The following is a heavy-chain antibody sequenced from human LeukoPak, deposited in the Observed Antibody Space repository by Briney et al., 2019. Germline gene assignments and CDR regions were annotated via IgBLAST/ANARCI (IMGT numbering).Heavy chain of an antibody. Sequence: SETLSLTCTVSGGSISSYYWSWIRQPPGKGLEWIGYIHYSGSTNYNPSLKSRVTISVDTSKNQFSLKLSSVTAADTGVYYCARDQGIAVAGTLQYYYGMDVWGQGTTVTVSS. CDR3: ARDQGIAVAGTLQYYYGMDV. J-gene: IGHJ6*02. CDR1: GGSISSYY. V-gene: IGHV4-59*01. CDR2: IHYSGST. D-gene: IGHD6-19*01.